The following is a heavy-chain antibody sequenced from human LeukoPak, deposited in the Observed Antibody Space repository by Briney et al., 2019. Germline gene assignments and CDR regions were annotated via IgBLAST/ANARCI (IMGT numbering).Heavy chain of an antibody. CDR2: ISSSSSYI. V-gene: IGHV3-21*01. CDR1: GFTFSSYS. D-gene: IGHD2-8*02. Sequence: AGGSLRLSCAASGFTFSSYSMNWVRQAPGKGREWVSSISSSSSYIYYADSVKGRFTISRDNAKNSLYLQMNSLRAEDTAEYYCARDLVQYYFDYWGQGTLVTVSS. CDR3: ARDLVQYYFDY. J-gene: IGHJ4*02.